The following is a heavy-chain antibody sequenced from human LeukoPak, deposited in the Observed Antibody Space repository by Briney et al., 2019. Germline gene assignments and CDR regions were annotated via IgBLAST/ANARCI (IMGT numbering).Heavy chain of an antibody. CDR1: GGSISSYY. D-gene: IGHD3-3*01. J-gene: IGHJ4*02. CDR2: IYYSGST. V-gene: IGHV4-59*08. CDR3: ARNDFWSGFDY. Sequence: SETLSLTCTVSGGSISSYYWSWIRQPPGKGLEWIGYIYYSGSTNYNPSLKSRVTISVDTSKNQFSLKLSSVTAADTAVYYCARNDFWSGFDYWGQGTLVTVSS.